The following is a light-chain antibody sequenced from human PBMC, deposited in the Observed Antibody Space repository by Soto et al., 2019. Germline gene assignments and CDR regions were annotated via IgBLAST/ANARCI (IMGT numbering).Light chain of an antibody. V-gene: IGLV2-14*03. CDR2: DVS. CDR1: SSDVGGYNY. J-gene: IGLJ1*01. CDR3: SSYRASSTTHDV. Sequence: QSALTQPASLSGSPGQSITISCTGTSSDVGGYNYVSWYQQHPGKAPKLMIYDVSNRPSGVSNRFSGSKSGNTASLTISGRQAEDEADYYCSSYRASSTTHDVFGTGTKVTVL.